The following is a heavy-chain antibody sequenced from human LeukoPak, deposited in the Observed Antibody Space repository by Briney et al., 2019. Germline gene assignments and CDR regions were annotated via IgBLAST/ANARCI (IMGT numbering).Heavy chain of an antibody. D-gene: IGHD2-2*01. J-gene: IGHJ6*02. CDR3: ARRRCSSTSCYFDYYGMDV. V-gene: IGHV4-39*01. CDR2: IYYSGST. CDR1: GGSISSSSYY. Sequence: PSETLSLTCTVFGGSISSSSYYWGWIRQPPGKGLEWIGSIYYSGSTYYNPSLKSRVTISVDTSKNQFSLRLSSVTAADTAVYYCARRRCSSTSCYFDYYGMDVWGQGTTVTVSS.